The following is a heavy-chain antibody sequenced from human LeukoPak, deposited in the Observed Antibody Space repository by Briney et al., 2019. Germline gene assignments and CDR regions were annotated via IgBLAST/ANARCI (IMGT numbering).Heavy chain of an antibody. D-gene: IGHD3-9*01. CDR1: GFTFSSYA. CDR2: ISGSGGST. CDR3: ANLPVLRYFDWLLTDAFDI. V-gene: IGHV3-23*01. Sequence: PGGSLRFSCAASGFTFSSYAMNWVRQAPGKGLEWLSAISGSGGSTYYADSVKGRFTISRDNSKNTLYLQMNSLRAEHTAVYYCANLPVLRYFDWLLTDAFDIWGQGTMVTV. J-gene: IGHJ3*02.